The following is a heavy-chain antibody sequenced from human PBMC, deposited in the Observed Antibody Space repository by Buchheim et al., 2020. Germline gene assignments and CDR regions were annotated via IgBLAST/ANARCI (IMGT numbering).Heavy chain of an antibody. CDR1: GFTFSSYG. CDR2: IWYDGSNK. CDR3: ARNDYYDILTGADY. J-gene: IGHJ4*02. V-gene: IGHV3-33*01. Sequence: QVQLVESGGGVVQPGRSLRLSCAASGFTFSSYGMHWVRQAPGKGLEWVAVIWYDGSNKYYADSVKGRFTISRDNSTNTLYLQMNSLRAEDTALYYCARNDYYDILTGADYWGQGTL. D-gene: IGHD3-9*01.